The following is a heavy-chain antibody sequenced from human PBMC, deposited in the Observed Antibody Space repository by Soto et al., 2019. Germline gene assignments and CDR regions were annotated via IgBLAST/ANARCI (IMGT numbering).Heavy chain of an antibody. CDR3: ARDPGYCSGGSCYSYYYYGMDV. CDR1: GFTFSSYG. J-gene: IGHJ6*02. CDR2: ISYDGSNK. V-gene: IGHV3-30*03. D-gene: IGHD2-15*01. Sequence: QLGGSLRLSCAASGFTFSSYGMHWVRQAPGKGLEWVAVISYDGSNKNYADSVKGRFTISRDNSKNTLYLQMNSLRAEDTAVYYCARDPGYCSGGSCYSYYYYGMDVWGQGTTVTVSS.